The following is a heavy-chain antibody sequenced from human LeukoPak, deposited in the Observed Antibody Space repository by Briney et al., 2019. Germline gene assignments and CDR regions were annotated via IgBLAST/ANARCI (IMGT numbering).Heavy chain of an antibody. CDR1: GFTFSSYS. D-gene: IGHD6-19*01. CDR2: IYGSVSAI. CDR3: ARDGLPGSYSSGGRYYVDY. J-gene: IGHJ4*02. Sequence: PGGCLRLSCAASGFTFSSYSMNWVRQAPGKGLEWVSYIYGSVSAIYYADSVKGRFSIYRDNAKNSLYLQMNSLRAEDTAVYYCARDGLPGSYSSGGRYYVDYWGQGTLVTV. V-gene: IGHV3-48*04.